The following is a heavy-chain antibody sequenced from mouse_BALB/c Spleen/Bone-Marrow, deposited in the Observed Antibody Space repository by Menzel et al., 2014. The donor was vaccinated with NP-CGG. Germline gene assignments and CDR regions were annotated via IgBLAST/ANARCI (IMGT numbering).Heavy chain of an antibody. J-gene: IGHJ2*01. Sequence: QVHLQQPGAELARPGASVKMSCKASGYTFTSYTMHWVKQRPGQGLEWIGYINPSSGYTNYNQKFKDKATLTADKSSSTAYMQLGSLTSEDSAVYYCARESLYGSNYYWGQGTPLTVSS. D-gene: IGHD1-1*01. CDR2: INPSSGYT. CDR1: GYTFTSYT. V-gene: IGHV1-4*01. CDR3: ARESLYGSNYY.